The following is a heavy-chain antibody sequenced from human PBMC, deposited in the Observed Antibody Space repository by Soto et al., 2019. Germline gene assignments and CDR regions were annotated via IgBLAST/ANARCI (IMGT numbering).Heavy chain of an antibody. Sequence: XSVQESLKVSGYILAELSMHWVRPAPGKGLEWMGGFDPEDGETIYAQKFQGRVTMTEDTSTDTAYMALSSLRSEDTALYYCATGYYDSSGPGAWSFNHWGQGTLVTVSS. CDR1: GYILAELS. V-gene: IGHV1-24*01. J-gene: IGHJ5*02. CDR2: FDPEDGET. D-gene: IGHD3-22*01. CDR3: ATGYYDSSGPGAWSFNH.